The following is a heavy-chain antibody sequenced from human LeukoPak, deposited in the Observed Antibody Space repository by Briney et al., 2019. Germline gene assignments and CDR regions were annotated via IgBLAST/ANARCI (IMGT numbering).Heavy chain of an antibody. J-gene: IGHJ5*02. V-gene: IGHV3-23*01. CDR1: GFTFSDSD. Sequence: GGSLRLSCAASGFTFSDSDMSWVRQAPGKGLEWVSGISGSGDRTYNADSVEGRFTISRDNSKNTLYLQMNSLRAEDTAVYYCAKGNWNDDWGQGTPVTVSS. CDR2: ISGSGDRT. CDR3: AKGNWNDD.